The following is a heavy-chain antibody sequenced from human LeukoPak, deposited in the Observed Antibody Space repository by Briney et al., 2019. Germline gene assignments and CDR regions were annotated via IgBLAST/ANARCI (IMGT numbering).Heavy chain of an antibody. CDR1: GFTFSSYG. CDR3: ARVTGYMIEDYFDY. Sequence: TGGSLRLSCAASGFTFSSYGMHWVRQAPGKGLEWVAFIRYDGSNKYYADSVKGRFTISRDNSKNTLYLQMNSLRPEDTAVYYCARVTGYMIEDYFDYWGQGTLVTVSS. J-gene: IGHJ4*02. CDR2: IRYDGSNK. V-gene: IGHV3-30*02. D-gene: IGHD3-22*01.